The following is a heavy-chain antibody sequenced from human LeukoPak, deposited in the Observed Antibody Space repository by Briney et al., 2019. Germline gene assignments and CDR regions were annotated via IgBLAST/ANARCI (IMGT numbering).Heavy chain of an antibody. D-gene: IGHD2-21*01. Sequence: GGSLRLSCAASGFSVSSNYMSWVRQAPGKGLEWASVIYWDGSTYYADSVKGRFTISRDNSKNTLYLQMYNLRAEDTAVYHCARDIFLGRSGYFEYWGQGTLVTVSS. V-gene: IGHV3-53*01. J-gene: IGHJ4*02. CDR2: IYWDGST. CDR1: GFSVSSNY. CDR3: ARDIFLGRSGYFEY.